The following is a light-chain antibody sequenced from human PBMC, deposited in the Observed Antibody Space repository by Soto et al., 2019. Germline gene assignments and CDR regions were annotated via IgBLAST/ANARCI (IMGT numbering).Light chain of an antibody. J-gene: IGLJ1*01. CDR1: NSDVGIYDF. V-gene: IGLV2-14*01. CDR2: EVS. CDR3: ISYTSDDVHYV. Sequence: QSALTQPASVSGTPGQSITISCTGSNSDVGIYDFVSWYQHHPGRAPKLIVSEVSHRPSGVSNRFSGSKSGNTASLTISRLQSEDEADYYCISYTSDDVHYVFGTGTKVTVL.